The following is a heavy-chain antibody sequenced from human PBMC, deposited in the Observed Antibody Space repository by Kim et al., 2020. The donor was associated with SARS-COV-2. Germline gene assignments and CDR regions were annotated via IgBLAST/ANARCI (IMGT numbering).Heavy chain of an antibody. D-gene: IGHD3-9*01. CDR2: INAGNGNT. Sequence: ASVKVYCKASGYTFTSYAMHWVRQAPGQRLEWMGWINAGNGNTKYSQKFQGRVTITRDTSASTAYMELSSLRSEDTAVYYCATPYYDILTGYYPFAFDIWGQGTMVTVSS. V-gene: IGHV1-3*01. CDR3: ATPYYDILTGYYPFAFDI. J-gene: IGHJ3*02. CDR1: GYTFTSYA.